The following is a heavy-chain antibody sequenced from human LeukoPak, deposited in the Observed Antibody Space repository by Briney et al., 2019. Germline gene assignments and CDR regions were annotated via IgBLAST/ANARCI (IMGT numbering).Heavy chain of an antibody. CDR1: GFTFSNAW. CDR3: TTDPADGWGNGAVADY. CDR2: IKSKTDGATT. J-gene: IGHJ4*02. Sequence: GGSLRLSCAASGFTFSNAWMSWVRQAPGKGLEWVGRIKSKTDGATTDYAAPVKGRFTISRDDSKNTLYLQMNSLKTEDTAVYYCTTDPADGWGNGAVADYWGQGTLVTVSS. V-gene: IGHV3-15*01. D-gene: IGHD6-19*01.